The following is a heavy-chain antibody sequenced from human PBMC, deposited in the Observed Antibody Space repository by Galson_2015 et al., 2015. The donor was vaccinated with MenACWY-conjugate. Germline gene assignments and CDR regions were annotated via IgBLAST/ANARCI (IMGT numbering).Heavy chain of an antibody. V-gene: IGHV1-46*01. Sequence: SVKVSCKASGYTFSSYHMHWVRQAPGQGLEWMGIINPSGGGTSSAQKFQGRVTMTRDTSTSTVYMELGSLRSEDTAVYYCARVGYCSSPTCYLAFFDYWGQGTLVTVSS. D-gene: IGHD2-2*01. CDR1: GYTFSSYH. CDR2: INPSGGGT. CDR3: ARVGYCSSPTCYLAFFDY. J-gene: IGHJ4*02.